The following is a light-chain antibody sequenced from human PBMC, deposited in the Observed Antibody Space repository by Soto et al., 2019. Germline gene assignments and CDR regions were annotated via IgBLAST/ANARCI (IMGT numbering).Light chain of an antibody. J-gene: IGKJ3*01. Sequence: LTQSPGTVSLSPGERATFSCRASQSVTTSFLAWYQQKPGQAPRLLIYDVSNRATGIPDRFIGIGSGTDFTLTIIRLEPEDFAMYYCQHYGNSLFTFGPGTKVEMK. CDR3: QHYGNSLFT. V-gene: IGKV3-20*01. CDR2: DVS. CDR1: QSVTTSF.